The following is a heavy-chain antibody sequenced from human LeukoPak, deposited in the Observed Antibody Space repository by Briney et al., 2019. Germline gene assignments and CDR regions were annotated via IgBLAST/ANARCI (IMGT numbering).Heavy chain of an antibody. CDR2: IIPIFGTA. J-gene: IGHJ5*02. CDR1: GGTFSSYA. V-gene: IGHV1-69*13. D-gene: IGHD3-10*01. CDR3: ARLIEYGSGSPLETPWVFDP. Sequence: GASVKVSCKASGGTFSSYAISWVRQAPGQGLEWMGGIIPIFGTANYAQKFQGRVTITADESTSTAYMELSSLRSEDTAVYYCARLIEYGSGSPLETPWVFDPWGQGTLVTVSS.